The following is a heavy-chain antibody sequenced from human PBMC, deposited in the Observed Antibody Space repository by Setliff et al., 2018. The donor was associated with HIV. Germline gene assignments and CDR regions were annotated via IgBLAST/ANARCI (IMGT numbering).Heavy chain of an antibody. D-gene: IGHD6-19*01. CDR2: IYHSGTT. J-gene: IGHJ4*02. CDR3: ASASTDSSGYYRGYFDY. CDR1: GYSNSSVSY. V-gene: IGHV4-38-2*02. Sequence: SXTLSXXXTVSGYSNSSVSYWGWIRQPPGKGLEWIGSIYHSGTTYXXPSLKSRVTIAVDTSKNQFSLKLGSAPSADTAVYYCASASTDSSGYYRGYFDYWGQGTLVTVSS.